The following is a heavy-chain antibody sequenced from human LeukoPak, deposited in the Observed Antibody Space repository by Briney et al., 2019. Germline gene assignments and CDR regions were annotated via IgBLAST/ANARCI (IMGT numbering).Heavy chain of an antibody. CDR3: GRAGAGYFDY. J-gene: IGHJ4*02. V-gene: IGHV1-69*06. D-gene: IGHD6-19*01. CDR2: IIPIFGTA. Sequence: GPTVKVSRKASVGTYSSYAISGVRQARGQGLEWMGRIIPIFGTANYAQKLQGRDTNTADKPPRTAYMAPGRLISRDTGVYFCGRAGAGYFDYGGQGTLVTVS. CDR1: VGTYSSYA.